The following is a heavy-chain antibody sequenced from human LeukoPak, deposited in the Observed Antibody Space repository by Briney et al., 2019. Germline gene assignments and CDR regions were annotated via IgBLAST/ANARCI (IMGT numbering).Heavy chain of an antibody. CDR2: ISSSSSTI. V-gene: IGHV3-48*01. D-gene: IGHD2-15*01. Sequence: PGGSLRLSCAASGFTLSSYSMNWVRQAPGKGLEWVSYISSSSSTIYYADSVKGRFTISRDNAKNSLYLQMNSLRAEDTAVYYCARDRGPYCSGGSCYNYWGQGTLVTVSS. CDR3: ARDRGPYCSGGSCYNY. CDR1: GFTLSSYS. J-gene: IGHJ4*02.